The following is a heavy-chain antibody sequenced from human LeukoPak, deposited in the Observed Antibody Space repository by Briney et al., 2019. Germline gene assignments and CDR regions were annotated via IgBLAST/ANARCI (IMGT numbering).Heavy chain of an antibody. J-gene: IGHJ4*02. CDR3: AKDQPGIAAAGNFDY. CDR1: GDYG. V-gene: IGHV3-30*18. D-gene: IGHD6-13*01. Sequence: PGRSLRLPCAASGDYGMHWVRQVPGKGLEWVAVISYDGGNKYYADSVKGRFTISRDNSKNTLYLQMNSLRAEDTAVYYCAKDQPGIAAAGNFDYWGQGTLVTVSS. CDR2: ISYDGGNK.